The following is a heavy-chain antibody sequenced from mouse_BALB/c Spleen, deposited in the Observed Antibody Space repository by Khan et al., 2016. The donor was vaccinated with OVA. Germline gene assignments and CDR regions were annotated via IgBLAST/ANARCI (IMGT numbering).Heavy chain of an antibody. CDR1: GYSFTGYY. V-gene: IGHV1S34*01. Sequence: LVKTGASVKISCKASGYSFTGYYMHWVKQSHGKRLEWMGYISCYNGATTYNQKFKGKATFTVDTSYSTAYMQFNSLTFEDSAVYSCARSQRLWLYAMDFWGQGTTVTVSS. CDR3: ARSQRLWLYAMDF. D-gene: IGHD2-2*01. J-gene: IGHJ4*01. CDR2: ISCYNGAT.